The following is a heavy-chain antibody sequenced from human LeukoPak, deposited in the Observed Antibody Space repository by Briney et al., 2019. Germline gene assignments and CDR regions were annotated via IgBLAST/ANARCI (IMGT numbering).Heavy chain of an antibody. V-gene: IGHV3-9*01. CDR2: ISWNSGSI. CDR1: GFTFYDYA. J-gene: IGHJ6*02. Sequence: GGSLRLSCAASGFTFYDYAMHWVRQAPGKGLEWVSGISWNSGSIGYADSVKGRFTISRDNAKNSLYLQMNSLRAEDTALYYCAKDIGSSGYCSSTSCYYYYGMDVWGQGTTVTVSS. D-gene: IGHD2-2*01. CDR3: AKDIGSSGYCSSTSCYYYYGMDV.